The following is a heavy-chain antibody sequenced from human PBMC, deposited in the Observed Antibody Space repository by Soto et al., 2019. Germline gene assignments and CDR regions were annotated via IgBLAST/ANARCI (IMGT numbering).Heavy chain of an antibody. V-gene: IGHV3-33*01. D-gene: IGHD3-3*01. CDR3: ARDPLRFFFGMDV. CDR2: IWYDGSNK. CDR1: GFTFSSYG. Sequence: QVQLVESGGGVVQPGRSLRLYCAASGFTFSSYGMHWVRQAPGKGLEWVAVIWYDGSNKYYADSVKGRFTISRDNSKNTLYLQMNSLRAEDTAVYYCARDPLRFFFGMDVWGQGTTVTVSS. J-gene: IGHJ6*02.